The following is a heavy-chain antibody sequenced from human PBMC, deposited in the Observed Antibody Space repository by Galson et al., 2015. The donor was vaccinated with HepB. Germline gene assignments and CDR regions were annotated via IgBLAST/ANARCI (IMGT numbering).Heavy chain of an antibody. V-gene: IGHV3-23*01. D-gene: IGHD2-8*01. CDR1: GFIFSNHA. CDR2: VCGNGHNT. Sequence: SLRLSCAASGFIFSNHAMNWVRQAPGRGLEWVSSVCGNGHNTYYADSVKGRFSISRDNSKNTVSLQMNGLRDEDTAVYYCARGCMPRADYYFDYWGQGTLATGSS. CDR3: ARGCMPRADYYFDY. J-gene: IGHJ4*02.